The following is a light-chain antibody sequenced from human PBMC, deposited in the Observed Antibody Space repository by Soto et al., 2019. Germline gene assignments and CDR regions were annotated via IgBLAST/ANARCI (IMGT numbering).Light chain of an antibody. Sequence: QSALTQPASVSGFPGQSITISCTGTTSDIGGHNYVSWYQQHPGKAPKLMIYDVSSRPSGVSSRFSGSKSGNTASLTISGLQAEDEADYYCSSYATSGTPYIFATGTKLTVL. CDR1: TSDIGGHNY. J-gene: IGLJ1*01. CDR3: SSYATSGTPYI. CDR2: DVS. V-gene: IGLV2-14*01.